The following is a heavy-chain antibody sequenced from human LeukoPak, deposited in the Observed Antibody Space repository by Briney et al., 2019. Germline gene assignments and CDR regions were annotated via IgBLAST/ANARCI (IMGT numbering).Heavy chain of an antibody. CDR3: ARVHEPTYYYDSSGYYYDY. CDR2: ISSSSSYI. Sequence: GGSLRLSCAASGFTFSSYSMNWVRQAPGKGLEWVSSISSSSSYIYYADSVKGRFTISRDNAKNSLYLQMNSLRAEDTAVYYCARVHEPTYYYDSSGYYYDYWGQGTLVTVSS. V-gene: IGHV3-21*01. CDR1: GFTFSSYS. J-gene: IGHJ4*02. D-gene: IGHD3-22*01.